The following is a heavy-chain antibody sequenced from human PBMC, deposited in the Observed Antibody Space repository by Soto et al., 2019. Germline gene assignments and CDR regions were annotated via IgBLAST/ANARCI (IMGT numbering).Heavy chain of an antibody. Sequence: EVQLLDSGGGLVQPGESLRLSCAASGFTFSNYAMSWVRQAPGKGLEWVSLISASGDNTYYADSVKGRFTISRDNSNNTLYLQMNSLRAEDTAVYFCAKDGRVGAPPTYGGQGTLVTVSS. CDR2: ISASGDNT. D-gene: IGHD1-26*01. CDR1: GFTFSNYA. J-gene: IGHJ4*02. V-gene: IGHV3-23*01. CDR3: AKDGRVGAPPTY.